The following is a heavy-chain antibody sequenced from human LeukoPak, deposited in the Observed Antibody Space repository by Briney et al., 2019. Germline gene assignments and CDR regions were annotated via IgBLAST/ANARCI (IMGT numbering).Heavy chain of an antibody. D-gene: IGHD2-15*01. J-gene: IGHJ6*02. CDR3: ARRPYPDCSGGSCYSVYYYGMDV. CDR2: INAGNGNT. V-gene: IGHV1-3*01. Sequence: ASVKVSCKASGYTFTSYAMHWVRQAPGQRLEWMGWINAGNGNTKYSQKFQGRVTITRDTSASTAYMELSSLRSEDTAVYYCARRPYPDCSGGSCYSVYYYGMDVWGQGTTVTVSS. CDR1: GYTFTSYA.